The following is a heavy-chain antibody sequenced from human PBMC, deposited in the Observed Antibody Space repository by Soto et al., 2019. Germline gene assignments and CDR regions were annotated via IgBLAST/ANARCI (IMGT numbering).Heavy chain of an antibody. CDR3: AREGGDQYYYDSSGYKTALDALDI. J-gene: IGHJ3*02. V-gene: IGHV1-46*01. Sequence: SVKVSCKASGYTFTGYYMHWVRQAPGQGLEWMGIINPSGGSTSYAQKFQGRVTMTRDTSTSTVYVELSSLRSEDTAVYYCAREGGDQYYYDSSGYKTALDALDIWRQGTMVTVSS. CDR2: INPSGGST. D-gene: IGHD3-22*01. CDR1: GYTFTGYY.